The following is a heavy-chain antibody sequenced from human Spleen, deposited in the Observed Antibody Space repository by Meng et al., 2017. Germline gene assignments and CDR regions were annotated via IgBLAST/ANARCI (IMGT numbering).Heavy chain of an antibody. CDR3: ASGGGTYSRSWYFDY. D-gene: IGHD6-13*01. J-gene: IGHJ4*02. CDR1: GFTFSNFV. V-gene: IGHV3-48*03. Sequence: GESLKISCEASGFTFSNFVMNWVRQAPGKGLEWVSYISSSGSTIYYADSVKGRFTISRDNAKNSLYLQMSSLRAEDTAVYYCASGGGTYSRSWYFDYWGQGTLVTVSS. CDR2: ISSSGSTI.